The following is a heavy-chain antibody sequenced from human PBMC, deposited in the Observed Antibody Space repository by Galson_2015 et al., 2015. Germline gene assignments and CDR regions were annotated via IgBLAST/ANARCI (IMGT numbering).Heavy chain of an antibody. D-gene: IGHD3-10*01. CDR1: GYTFTTYY. CDR2: IDPGSGGT. V-gene: IGHV1-2*06. CDR3: ARDGGYYGSGSPPDY. J-gene: IGHJ4*02. Sequence: SVKVSCKASGYTFTTYYMHWMRQAPGQGLEWMGRIDPGSGGTDFAQKFQDRVTMTRDTSISTAYMELSSLRSEDTAVYYCARDGGYYGSGSPPDYWGQGTLVTVSS.